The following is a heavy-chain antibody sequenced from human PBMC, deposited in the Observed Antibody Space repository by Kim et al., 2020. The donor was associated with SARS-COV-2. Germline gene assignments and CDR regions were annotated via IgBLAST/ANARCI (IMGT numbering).Heavy chain of an antibody. CDR3: ARRAYYDILTGFGLSYFDL. J-gene: IGHJ4*02. D-gene: IGHD3-9*01. V-gene: IGHV4-31*03. CDR1: GGSIGSGDYY. Sequence: SETLSLTCSVSGGSIGSGDYYWSWLRQLPGEGLEWIGYISKGGTTYYNPSLKSRLAMSVDTSNNQFSLNLSSVTAADTAVYYSARRAYYDILTGFGLSYFDLWGQGTLVTVSS. CDR2: ISKGGTT.